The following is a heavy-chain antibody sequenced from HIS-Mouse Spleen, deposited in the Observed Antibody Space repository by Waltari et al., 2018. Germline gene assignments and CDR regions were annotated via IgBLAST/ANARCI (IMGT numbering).Heavy chain of an antibody. Sequence: QLQLQESGPGLVKHSETLSLPCTVTVGSISSSSSHWGWIRQPPGKGLEWIGSIYYSGSTYYNPSLKSRVTISVDTSKNQFSLKLSSVTAADTAVYYCARSRTGGWYFDLWGRGTLVTVSS. CDR1: VGSISSSSSH. CDR2: IYYSGST. V-gene: IGHV4-39*07. D-gene: IGHD7-27*01. CDR3: ARSRTGGWYFDL. J-gene: IGHJ2*01.